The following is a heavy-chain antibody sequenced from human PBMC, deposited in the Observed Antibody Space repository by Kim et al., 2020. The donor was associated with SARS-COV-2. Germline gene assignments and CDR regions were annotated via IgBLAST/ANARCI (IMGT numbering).Heavy chain of an antibody. V-gene: IGHV5-51*01. D-gene: IGHD3-9*01. J-gene: IGHJ4*02. CDR3: ARRPRWLSQYYFDY. Sequence: SPSFQGQVNISADKSISTAYLQWSSLKASDTAMYYCARRPRWLSQYYFDYWGQGTLVTVSS.